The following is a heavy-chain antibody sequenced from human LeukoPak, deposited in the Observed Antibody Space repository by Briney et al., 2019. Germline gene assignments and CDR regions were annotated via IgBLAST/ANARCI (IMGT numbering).Heavy chain of an antibody. D-gene: IGHD1-7*01. CDR1: GGSFSGYY. V-gene: IGHV4-34*01. Sequence: SETLSLTCAVYGGSFSGYYWSWIRQPPGKGLEWIGEINHSGSTNYNPSLKSRVTISVDTSKNQFSLKLSSVTAADTAVYYCARGRRSGTTVFYYYYMDVWGKGTTVTVSS. J-gene: IGHJ6*03. CDR3: ARGRRSGTTVFYYYYMDV. CDR2: INHSGST.